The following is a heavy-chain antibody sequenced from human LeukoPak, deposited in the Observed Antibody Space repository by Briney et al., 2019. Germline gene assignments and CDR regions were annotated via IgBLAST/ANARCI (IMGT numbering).Heavy chain of an antibody. J-gene: IGHJ4*02. Sequence: SETLSLTCTVSGGSISSYYWSWIRQPPGKGLEWIGYIYYSGSTNYNPSLKSRVTISVDTSKNQFSLKLSSVTAADTAVYYSARDSVDSSGSFYFDYWGQGTLVTVSS. CDR1: GGSISSYY. CDR2: IYYSGST. D-gene: IGHD3-22*01. V-gene: IGHV4-59*01. CDR3: ARDSVDSSGSFYFDY.